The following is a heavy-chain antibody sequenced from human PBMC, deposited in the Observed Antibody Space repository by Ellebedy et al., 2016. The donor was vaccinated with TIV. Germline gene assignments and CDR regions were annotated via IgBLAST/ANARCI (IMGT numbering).Heavy chain of an antibody. CDR2: ISNRDRT. V-gene: IGHV4-39*01. CDR3: ATFNQYYTYLGV. D-gene: IGHD1-14*01. J-gene: IGHJ6*03. Sequence: SETLSLXXTVSGDSISSSSDYWVWIRQPPGKGPEWIGTISNRDRTDYNPSPKSRVFILVDASKNQFFLKLTSVTAADTAVYYCATFNQYYTYLGVWGKGTTVIVSS. CDR1: GDSISSSSDY.